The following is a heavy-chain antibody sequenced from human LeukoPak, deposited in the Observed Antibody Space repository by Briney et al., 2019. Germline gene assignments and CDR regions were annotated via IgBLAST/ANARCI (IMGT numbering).Heavy chain of an antibody. Sequence: RGSLRLSCAASGFIFSSYSMNWVRQAPGKGLEWVSSITSSSSYIYYADSVKGRFTISRDNAKNSLYLQMNSLKTEDTAVYYCAKVASDYYDSSTYYPDAFDIWGQGTMVTVSS. CDR3: AKVASDYYDSSTYYPDAFDI. CDR2: ITSSSSYI. D-gene: IGHD3-22*01. V-gene: IGHV3-21*06. J-gene: IGHJ3*02. CDR1: GFIFSSYS.